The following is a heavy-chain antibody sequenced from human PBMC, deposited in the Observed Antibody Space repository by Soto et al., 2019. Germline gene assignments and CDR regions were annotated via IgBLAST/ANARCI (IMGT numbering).Heavy chain of an antibody. CDR1: GGSISSGGYY. CDR3: AREIELYVDTAMDNWFDP. CDR2: IYYSGST. J-gene: IGHJ5*02. Sequence: SETLSLTCTVSGGSISSGGYYWSWIRQHPGKGLEWIGYIYYSGSTYYNPSLKSRVTISVDTSKNQFSLKLSSVTAADTAVYYCAREIELYVDTAMDNWFDPWGQGTLVTVAS. V-gene: IGHV4-31*03. D-gene: IGHD5-18*01.